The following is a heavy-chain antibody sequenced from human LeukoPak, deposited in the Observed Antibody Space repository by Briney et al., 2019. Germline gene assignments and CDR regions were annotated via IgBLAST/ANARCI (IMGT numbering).Heavy chain of an antibody. D-gene: IGHD2-15*01. J-gene: IGHJ3*02. CDR1: GGSISSYY. CDR2: IYYSGSA. Sequence: SETLSLTCTVSGGSISSYYWSWIRQPPGKGLECIGYIYYSGSAHYNPSLRGRVTISIDMSKTHFSLKLSSVTAADTAVYYCGRRCGGDSCYRAFGIWGQGTMGTVSS. CDR3: GRRCGGDSCYRAFGI. V-gene: IGHV4-59*08.